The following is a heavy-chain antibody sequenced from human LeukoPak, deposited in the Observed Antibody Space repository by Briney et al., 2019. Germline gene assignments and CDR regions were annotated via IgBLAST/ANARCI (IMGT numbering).Heavy chain of an antibody. CDR2: ISAYNGNT. CDR1: GYTFTSYG. V-gene: IGHV1-18*01. D-gene: IGHD3-22*01. J-gene: IGHJ3*02. Sequence: SVKVSCKASGYTFTSYGISWVRQDPGQGLEWMGWISAYNGNTNYAQKLQGRVTMTTDTSTSTAYMELRSLKSDDTAVYYCASLKNYYDSSGYFVTDAFDIWGQGTMVTVSS. CDR3: ASLKNYYDSSGYFVTDAFDI.